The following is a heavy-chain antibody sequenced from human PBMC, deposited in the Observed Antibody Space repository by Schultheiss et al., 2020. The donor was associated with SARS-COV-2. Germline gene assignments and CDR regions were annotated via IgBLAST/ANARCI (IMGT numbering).Heavy chain of an antibody. CDR2: INPKDGGP. Sequence: ASVKVSCKASGYTFTDYVMHWVRQAPGHGLEWLGWINPKDGGPHYAQKFQGRVTVTMDTSITTVYMELSRLESDDTAVYYCARATMVQGVPTFDYWGQGTLVTVSS. CDR1: GYTFTDYV. J-gene: IGHJ4*02. D-gene: IGHD3-10*01. V-gene: IGHV1-2*02. CDR3: ARATMVQGVPTFDY.